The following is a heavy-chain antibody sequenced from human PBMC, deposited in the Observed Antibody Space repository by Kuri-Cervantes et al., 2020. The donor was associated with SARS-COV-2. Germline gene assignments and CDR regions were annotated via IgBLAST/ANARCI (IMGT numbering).Heavy chain of an antibody. D-gene: IGHD4-23*01. CDR3: ARSHTLYGGNSSPWDY. V-gene: IGHV1-18*01. J-gene: IGHJ4*02. CDR1: GYTFPTYG. CDR2: ISTYNGNT. Sequence: ASVKVSCKASGYTFPTYGISWVRQAPGQGLEWMGWISTYNGNTNYAQILQGRVTMTTNTSTSTAYMELRSLRSFDTAVYYCARSHTLYGGNSSPWDYWGQGTLVTVSS.